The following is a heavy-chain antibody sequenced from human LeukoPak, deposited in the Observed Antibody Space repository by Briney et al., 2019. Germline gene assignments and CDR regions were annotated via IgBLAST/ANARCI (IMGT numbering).Heavy chain of an antibody. CDR3: ASRTKWWGYSSGWYY. CDR1: GFTFSSYE. J-gene: IGHJ4*02. D-gene: IGHD6-19*01. Sequence: GGSLRLSCAASGFTFSSYEMNWVRQAPGKGLEWVSYISSSGSTIYYADSVKGRFTISRDNAKNSLYLQMNSLRAEDTAVYYCASRTKWWGYSSGWYYWGQGTLVTVSS. V-gene: IGHV3-48*03. CDR2: ISSSGSTI.